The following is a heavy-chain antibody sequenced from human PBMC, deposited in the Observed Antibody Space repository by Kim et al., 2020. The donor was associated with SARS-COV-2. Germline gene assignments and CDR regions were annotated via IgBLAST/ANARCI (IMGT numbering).Heavy chain of an antibody. J-gene: IGHJ6*02. CDR3: ARDSYGSGYYYGMDV. V-gene: IGHV1-46*01. CDR1: GYTFTNYY. D-gene: IGHD3-10*01. Sequence: ASVTVSCKASGYTFTNYYMHWVRQAPGQGLEWMGIINPSGADTRYAQKFQGRVTMTRDTSTSTVYMELYSLSSEDTAVYYCARDSYGSGYYYGMDVWGQGTAVTVSS. CDR2: INPSGADT.